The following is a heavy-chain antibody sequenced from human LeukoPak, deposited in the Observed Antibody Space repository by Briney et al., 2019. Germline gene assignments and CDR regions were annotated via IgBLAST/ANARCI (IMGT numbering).Heavy chain of an antibody. CDR3: ARLLDNDISGDPDTFDV. CDR2: VYYSGST. V-gene: IGHV4-39*07. D-gene: IGHD3-22*01. Sequence: PSETLSLTCTVSGGSIFSSTDYWGWIRQTPGKGLEWIGSVYYSGSTDYNPSLKSRVTISVDTSKNQFSLKLSSVTSADTAVYSCARLLDNDISGDPDTFDVWGQGTTVIVSS. J-gene: IGHJ3*01. CDR1: GGSIFSSTDY.